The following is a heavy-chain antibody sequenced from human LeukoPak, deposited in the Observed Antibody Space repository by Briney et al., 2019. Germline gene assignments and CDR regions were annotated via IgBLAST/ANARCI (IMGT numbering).Heavy chain of an antibody. D-gene: IGHD2-2*01. J-gene: IGHJ4*02. CDR3: ARDLRELYSTSYYFDY. CDR2: IWYDGSNK. V-gene: IGHV3-33*01. CDR1: GFTFSSYG. Sequence: GRSLRLSCAASGFTFSSYGMHWVRQAPGKGLEWVAVIWYDGSNKYYADSVKGRFTISRDNSKNTLYLQMNSLRAEDTAVYYCARDLRELYSTSYYFDYWGQGTLVTVCS.